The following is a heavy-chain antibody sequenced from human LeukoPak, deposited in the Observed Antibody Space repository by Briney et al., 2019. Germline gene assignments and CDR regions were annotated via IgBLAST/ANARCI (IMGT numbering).Heavy chain of an antibody. J-gene: IGHJ3*02. Sequence: SETLSLTCTVTVGSISNTNSYWGWIRQPPGKGLEWIGSIYHSESTYYSPSLKSRVTISLDTSKNQFSLKLSCVTAADTAVYYCARRRIDRSRFAFDIWGQGTMVTVSS. V-gene: IGHV4-39*01. CDR1: VGSISNTNSY. D-gene: IGHD2-15*01. CDR2: IYHSEST. CDR3: ARRRIDRSRFAFDI.